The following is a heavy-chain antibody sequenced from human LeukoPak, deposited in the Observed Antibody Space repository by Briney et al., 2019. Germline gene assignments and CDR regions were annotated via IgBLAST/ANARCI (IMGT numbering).Heavy chain of an antibody. Sequence: ASVKVSCKASGYSFTGYYIHWVRQAPGQGKEWMGWINTNSGGTKYAQKFQGRVTMTRDTSITTAYMELSRLRSDDSAVYYCARADYYDSGDYSAPFDSWGQGTLITVSS. CDR3: ARADYYDSGDYSAPFDS. CDR1: GYSFTGYY. J-gene: IGHJ4*02. D-gene: IGHD3-22*01. V-gene: IGHV1-2*02. CDR2: INTNSGGT.